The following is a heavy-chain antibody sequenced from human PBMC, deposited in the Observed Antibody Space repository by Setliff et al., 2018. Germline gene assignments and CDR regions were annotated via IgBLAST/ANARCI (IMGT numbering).Heavy chain of an antibody. CDR2: IKHSGNT. CDR1: GYSISSPHY. J-gene: IGHJ3*02. CDR3: ARDGGDGYGADAYAGGGFDI. V-gene: IGHV4-38-2*02. D-gene: IGHD4-17*01. Sequence: PSETLSLTCAVSGYSISSPHYWGWIRQPPGKGLEWIGSIKHSGNTYYNPSLKSRVTISVDTSNNQFSLKLTSVTAADTAVYYCARDGGDGYGADAYAGGGFDIWGQGTMVTVSS.